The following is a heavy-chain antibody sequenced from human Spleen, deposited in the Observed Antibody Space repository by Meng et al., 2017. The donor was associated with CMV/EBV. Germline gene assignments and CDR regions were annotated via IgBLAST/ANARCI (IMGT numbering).Heavy chain of an antibody. CDR3: ARALGYCSSTSCPGGLDYYYGMDV. J-gene: IGHJ6*02. V-gene: IGHV3-23*01. CDR1: GFTFSSYA. Sequence: SCAASGFTFSSYAMTWVRQAPGKGLEWVSTISGSGGSSTYYADSVKGRFTISRDNSKNTLYLQMNSLRAEDTAVYYCARALGYCSSTSCPGGLDYYYGMDVWGQGTTVTVSS. CDR2: ISGSGGSST. D-gene: IGHD2-2*01.